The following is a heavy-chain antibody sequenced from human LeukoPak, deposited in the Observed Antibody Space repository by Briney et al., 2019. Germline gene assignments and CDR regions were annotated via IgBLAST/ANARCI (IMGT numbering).Heavy chain of an antibody. CDR1: GYTFSGSA. V-gene: IGHV3-73*01. Sequence: PGGSLRLSCAASGYTFSGSAMHGVRQASGKGLEWVGRIRNKDNSYATAYAASVKGRFTISRDDSGNMAYLQMNSLKTEDTAVYYCTRRLESGIWDFDYWGQGARVTVSS. D-gene: IGHD6-19*01. CDR2: IRNKDNSYAT. CDR3: TRRLESGIWDFDY. J-gene: IGHJ4*02.